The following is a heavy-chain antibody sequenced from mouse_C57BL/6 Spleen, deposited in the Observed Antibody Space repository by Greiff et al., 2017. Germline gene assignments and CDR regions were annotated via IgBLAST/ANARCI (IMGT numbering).Heavy chain of an antibody. J-gene: IGHJ3*01. V-gene: IGHV2-2*01. CDR3: ASNWFAY. CDR1: GFSLTSYG. Sequence: QVQLKQSGPGLVQPSQSLSITCTVSGFSLTSYGVHWVRQSPGKGLEWLGVIWSGGSTDYNAAFISRLSISKDNSKSQVFFKMNSLQADDTAIYYCASNWFAYWGQGTLVTVSA. CDR2: IWSGGST.